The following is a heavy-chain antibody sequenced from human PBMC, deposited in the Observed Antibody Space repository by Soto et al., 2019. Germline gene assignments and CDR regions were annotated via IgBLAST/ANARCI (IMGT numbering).Heavy chain of an antibody. V-gene: IGHV1-69*15. CDR1: GGTFSNYA. CDR3: ARELPPAPESFREDALDI. D-gene: IGHD6-13*01. J-gene: IGHJ3*02. Sequence: QVQLVQSGAELKKPGSSVKVSCQASGGTFSNYAISWVRQAPGQGLEWMGKIIPIFGTTNYAQNFRGRVTITADEYTTTDYRELSSLRCDDTALYYCARELPPAPESFREDALDIWGQGTMITVSS. CDR2: IIPIFGTT.